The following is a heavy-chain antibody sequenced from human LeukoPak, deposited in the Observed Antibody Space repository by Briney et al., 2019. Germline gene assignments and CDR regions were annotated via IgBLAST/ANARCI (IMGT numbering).Heavy chain of an antibody. CDR3: AKDGYDSSGYPIDY. D-gene: IGHD3-22*01. J-gene: IGHJ4*02. Sequence: GGSLRLSCAASGFTFSSYGMHWVRQAPGKGLEWVAFIRYDGSNKYYADTVKGRFTISRDNSKNTLYLQMNSLRAEDTAVYYCAKDGYDSSGYPIDYWGQGTLVTVSS. CDR2: IRYDGSNK. V-gene: IGHV3-30*02. CDR1: GFTFSSYG.